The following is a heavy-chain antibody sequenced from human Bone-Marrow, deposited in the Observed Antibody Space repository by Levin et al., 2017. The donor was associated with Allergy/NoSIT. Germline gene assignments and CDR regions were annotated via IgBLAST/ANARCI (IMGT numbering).Heavy chain of an antibody. CDR3: ASGGNYYYGSGSKICPFDY. V-gene: IGHV3-21*01. Sequence: PGGSLRLSCAASGFTFSSYSMNWVRQAPGKGLEWVSSISSSSSYIYYADSVKGRFTISRDNAKNSLYLQMNSLRAEDTAVYYCASGGNYYYGSGSKICPFDYWGQGTLVTVSS. J-gene: IGHJ4*02. CDR2: ISSSSSYI. D-gene: IGHD3-10*01. CDR1: GFTFSSYS.